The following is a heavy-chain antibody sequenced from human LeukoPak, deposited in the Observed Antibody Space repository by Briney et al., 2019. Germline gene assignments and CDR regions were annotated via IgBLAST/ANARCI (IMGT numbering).Heavy chain of an antibody. Sequence: PGGSLRLSCAASGFTFSTNSMNWVRQAPGKGLEWVSSISRSSEYMYYADLVKGRFTISRDNAKNSLYLQMSSLRAEDTAVYYCARSYSSSWYDLYYMDVWGKGTTVTVSS. J-gene: IGHJ6*03. D-gene: IGHD6-13*01. V-gene: IGHV3-21*01. CDR2: ISRSSEYM. CDR3: ARSYSSSWYDLYYMDV. CDR1: GFTFSTNS.